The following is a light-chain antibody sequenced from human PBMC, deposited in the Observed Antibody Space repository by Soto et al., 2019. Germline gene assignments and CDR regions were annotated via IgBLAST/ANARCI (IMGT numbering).Light chain of an antibody. J-gene: IGKJ1*01. V-gene: IGKV3-15*01. CDR1: QSVSSN. CDR3: QQYNNLET. Sequence: EIVMTQSPATLSVSPGERATLSCRASQSVSSNLAWYQQKPGQAPGLLIYGASTRATGIPARFSGSGSGTEFTLTISSLQSEDFAVYYCQQYNNLETFGQGTKVEIK. CDR2: GAS.